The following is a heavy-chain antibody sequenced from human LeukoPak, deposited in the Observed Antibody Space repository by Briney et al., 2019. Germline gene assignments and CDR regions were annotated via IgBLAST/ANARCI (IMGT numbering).Heavy chain of an antibody. Sequence: GGSLRLSCAASGFTFSSYWMCWVRQAPGKGLEWVANIKQDGSEKYYVDSVKGRFTISRDNAKSSLYLQMNSLRAEDTAVYYCARYHKQQLVFDTWGQGTLVTVSS. CDR3: ARYHKQQLVFDT. J-gene: IGHJ5*02. CDR2: IKQDGSEK. CDR1: GFTFSSYW. V-gene: IGHV3-7*01. D-gene: IGHD6-13*01.